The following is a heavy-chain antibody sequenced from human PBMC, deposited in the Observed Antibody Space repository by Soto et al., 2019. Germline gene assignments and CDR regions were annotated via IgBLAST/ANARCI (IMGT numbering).Heavy chain of an antibody. V-gene: IGHV1-2*04. Sequence: QVQLVQSGAEVKKPGASVKVSCKASGNTFTGYYMHWVRQAPGQGLEWMGWINPNSGGTNYAQKFQGWVTMTRDTSISTAYMELSRLRSDDTAVYYCARGRSGGDPLDGMDVWGQGTTVTVSS. D-gene: IGHD1-26*01. CDR1: GNTFTGYY. CDR3: ARGRSGGDPLDGMDV. CDR2: INPNSGGT. J-gene: IGHJ6*02.